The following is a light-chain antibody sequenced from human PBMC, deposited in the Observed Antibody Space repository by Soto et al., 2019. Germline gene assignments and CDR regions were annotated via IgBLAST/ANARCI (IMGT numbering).Light chain of an antibody. CDR3: QQYRYTPWT. V-gene: IGKV4-1*01. CDR1: QSVLDSSNNKNY. CDR2: WAS. Sequence: DIVMTQSPDSLAASLGERATVNCKSSQSVLDSSNNKNYLAWYQQKPGQPPKVLIYWASTRESGVPDRFSGSESGTDFTLTITSLQAEDVAVYFCQQYRYTPWTFGQGTKVEIK. J-gene: IGKJ1*01.